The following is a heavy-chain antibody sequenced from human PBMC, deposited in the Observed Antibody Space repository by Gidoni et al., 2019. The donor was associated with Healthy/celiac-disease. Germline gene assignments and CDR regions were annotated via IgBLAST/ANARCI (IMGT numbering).Heavy chain of an antibody. Sequence: QVQLVQSGAEVKKPGASEKVSCKASGYTFTSYGISWVRQAPGQGLEWMGWISAYNGNTNYAQKLQGRVTMTTDTSTSTAYMELRSLRSDDTAVYYCARPRLGYYYDSSDPYYYYGMDVWGQGTTVTVSS. V-gene: IGHV1-18*01. CDR1: GYTFTSYG. CDR2: ISAYNGNT. J-gene: IGHJ6*02. D-gene: IGHD3-22*01. CDR3: ARPRLGYYYDSSDPYYYYGMDV.